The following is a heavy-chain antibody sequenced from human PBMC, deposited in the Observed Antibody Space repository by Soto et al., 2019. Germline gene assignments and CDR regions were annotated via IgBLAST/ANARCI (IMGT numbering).Heavy chain of an antibody. CDR1: GGSISSGGYY. Sequence: SETLSLTCTVSGGSISSGGYYWSWIRQHPGKGLEWIGYIYYSGSTYYNPSLKSRVTISVDTSKNQFSLKLSSVTAADTAVYYCARDRGGLALDWGQGTLVTVSS. CDR2: IYYSGST. V-gene: IGHV4-31*03. D-gene: IGHD2-15*01. CDR3: ARDRGGLALD. J-gene: IGHJ4*02.